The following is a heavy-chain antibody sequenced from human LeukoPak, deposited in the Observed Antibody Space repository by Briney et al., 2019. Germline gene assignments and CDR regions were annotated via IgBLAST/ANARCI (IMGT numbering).Heavy chain of an antibody. J-gene: IGHJ1*01. Sequence: PGGSLRLSCAASGFTFSSYWMSWVRQAPGKGLEWVANIKQDGSEKYYVDSVKGRFTISRDNAKNSLYLQMNSMRAEDTAVYYCARAHSPEYFQHWGQGTLVTVSS. CDR3: ARAHSPEYFQH. CDR1: GFTFSSYW. CDR2: IKQDGSEK. D-gene: IGHD5-18*01. V-gene: IGHV3-7*01.